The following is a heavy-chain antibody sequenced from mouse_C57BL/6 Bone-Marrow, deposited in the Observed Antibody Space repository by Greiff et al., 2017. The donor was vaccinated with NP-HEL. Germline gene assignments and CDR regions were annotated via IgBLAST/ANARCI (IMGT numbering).Heavy chain of an antibody. CDR2: ISNGGGST. CDR3: ARRYFDV. Sequence: EVQLMESGGGLVQPGGSLKLSCAASGFTFSDYYMYWVRQTPEKRLEWVAYISNGGGSTYYPDTVKGRFTISRDNAKNTLYLQMSRLKSEDTAMYYCARRYFDVWGTGTTVTVSS. J-gene: IGHJ1*03. CDR1: GFTFSDYY. V-gene: IGHV5-12*01.